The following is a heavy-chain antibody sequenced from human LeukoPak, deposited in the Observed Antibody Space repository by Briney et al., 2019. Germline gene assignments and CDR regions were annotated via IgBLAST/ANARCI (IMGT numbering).Heavy chain of an antibody. CDR1: GGTFSSYA. V-gene: IGHV1-69*05. D-gene: IGHD3-16*02. J-gene: IGHJ4*02. CDR3: AREYVWGSYRDYYFDY. CDR2: IIPIFGTA. Sequence: SVKVSCKASGGTFSSYAICWVRQAPGQGLEWMGRIIPIFGTANYAQKFQGRVTITTDESTSTAYMELSSLRSEDTAVYYCAREYVWGSYRDYYFDYWGQGTLVTVSS.